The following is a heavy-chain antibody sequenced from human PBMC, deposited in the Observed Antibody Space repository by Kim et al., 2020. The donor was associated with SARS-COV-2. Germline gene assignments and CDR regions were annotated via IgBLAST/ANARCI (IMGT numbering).Heavy chain of an antibody. D-gene: IGHD6-13*01. Sequence: GGSLRLSCAASGFTFSSYWMSWVRQAPGKGLEWVANIKQDGSEKYYVDSVKGRFTISRDNAKNSLYLQMNSLRAEDTAVYYCARDRGGSSSWYVDYYYYYGMDVWGQGPTVTVSS. CDR1: GFTFSSYW. CDR2: IKQDGSEK. V-gene: IGHV3-7*03. CDR3: ARDRGGSSSWYVDYYYYYGMDV. J-gene: IGHJ6*02.